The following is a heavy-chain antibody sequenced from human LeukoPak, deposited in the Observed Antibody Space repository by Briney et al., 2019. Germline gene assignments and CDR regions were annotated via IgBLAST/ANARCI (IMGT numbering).Heavy chain of an antibody. D-gene: IGHD4-17*01. CDR2: IILILDIA. J-gene: IGHJ4*02. CDR3: AREPEGLTSETH. Sequence: WVQVSCLTSRGTPNNYIISWVRPAPGQGRAWVGTIILILDIANYAQKLQGRVALTPDTTTRTAYMELSDRGYESAGEYFCAREPEGLTSETHWGQGTLVTASS. CDR1: RGTPNNYI. V-gene: IGHV1-69*04.